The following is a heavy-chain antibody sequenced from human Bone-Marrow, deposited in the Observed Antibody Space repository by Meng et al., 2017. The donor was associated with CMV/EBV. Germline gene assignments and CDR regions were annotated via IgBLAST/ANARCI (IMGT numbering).Heavy chain of an antibody. Sequence: LSCTVSGGSISSSSYYWGWIRQPPGKGLEWIGSIYYSGSTYYNPSLKSRVTISVDTTKNQFSLKLSSVTAADTAVYYCARGRRSGSYFFYYGMDVWGQGTTVTVSS. CDR3: ARGRRSGSYFFYYGMDV. J-gene: IGHJ6*02. CDR1: GGSISSSSYY. CDR2: IYYSGST. D-gene: IGHD1-26*01. V-gene: IGHV4-39*01.